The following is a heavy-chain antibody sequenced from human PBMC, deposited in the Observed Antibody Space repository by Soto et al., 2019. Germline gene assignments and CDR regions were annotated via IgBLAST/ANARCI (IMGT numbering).Heavy chain of an antibody. V-gene: IGHV3-30*18. Sequence: QVQLVESGGGVVQPGGSLRLSCAASGFTLSSHGMQWVRQAPGKGLAWVAVVSYDGGTKYYADSVKGRFTISAHNSKNTVYLKMNSLRAEDTAVYYCVKEFGVAGSSYESFFDYWGQGTLVTVSS. J-gene: IGHJ4*02. CDR1: GFTLSSHG. CDR2: VSYDGGTK. D-gene: IGHD5-18*01. CDR3: VKEFGVAGSSYESFFDY.